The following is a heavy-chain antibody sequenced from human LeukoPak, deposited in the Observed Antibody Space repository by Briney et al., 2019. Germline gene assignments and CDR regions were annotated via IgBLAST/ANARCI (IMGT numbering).Heavy chain of an antibody. CDR1: GFTFSSYG. D-gene: IGHD3-3*01. CDR3: ARGDTIFGVVMAY. V-gene: IGHV3-30*03. J-gene: IGHJ4*02. Sequence: GGSLRLSCAASGFTFSSYGMHWVRQAPGKGLEWVAVISYDGSNKYYADSVKGRFTISRDNSKNTLYLQMNSLRAEDTAVYYCARGDTIFGVVMAYWGQGTLVTVSS. CDR2: ISYDGSNK.